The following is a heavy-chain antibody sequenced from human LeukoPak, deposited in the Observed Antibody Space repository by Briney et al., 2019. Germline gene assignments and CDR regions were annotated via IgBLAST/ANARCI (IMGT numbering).Heavy chain of an antibody. J-gene: IGHJ4*02. CDR3: AKVESYSYGYFDY. CDR1: GFTFSSYA. D-gene: IGHD5-18*01. Sequence: GGSLRLSCAASGFTFSSYAMSWVRQAPGKGLEWVSVISGSGGSAYYADSVKGRFTISRDNAKNSLYLQMNSLRDEDTAFYYCAKVESYSYGYFDYWGQGTLVTVSS. V-gene: IGHV3-23*01. CDR2: ISGSGGSA.